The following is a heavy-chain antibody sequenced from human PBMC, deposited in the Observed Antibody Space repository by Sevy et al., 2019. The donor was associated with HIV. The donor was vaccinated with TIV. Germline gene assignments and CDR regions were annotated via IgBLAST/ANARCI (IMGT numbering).Heavy chain of an antibody. V-gene: IGHV3-48*03. CDR3: ARDLPPSATTVAHFDY. J-gene: IGHJ4*02. Sequence: GGSLRLSCTASGFMFSSYEMNWVRQALGKGLEWISYISYSGSSTYYSDSVKGRFTISRDTAKNSLYLQMNSLRAEDTAVYYCARDLPPSATTVAHFDYWGQGTLVTVSS. CDR1: GFMFSSYE. D-gene: IGHD4-17*01. CDR2: ISYSGSST.